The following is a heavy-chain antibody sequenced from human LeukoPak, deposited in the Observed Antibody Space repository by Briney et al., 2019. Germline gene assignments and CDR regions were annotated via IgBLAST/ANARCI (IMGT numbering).Heavy chain of an antibody. D-gene: IGHD5-18*01. V-gene: IGHV3-21*01. CDR1: GFTFSSYA. CDR2: ISSSGSFL. CDR3: ARESTWIQPGY. Sequence: PGGSLRLSCAASGFTFSSYAMYWVRQAPGKGLEWVSSISSSGSFLYHADSVKGRFTISRDNAKNSLYLQMNSLRAEDTAVYYCARESTWIQPGYWGQGTLVTVSS. J-gene: IGHJ4*02.